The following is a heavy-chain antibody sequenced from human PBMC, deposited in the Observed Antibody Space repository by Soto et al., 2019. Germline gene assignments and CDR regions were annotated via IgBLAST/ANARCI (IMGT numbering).Heavy chain of an antibody. Sequence: SGPTLVNPTQTLTLTCTVSGFSLSTSGMRVSWIRQPPGKALEWLARIDWDDDKFYSTSLKTRLTISKDTSKNQVVLTMTNMDPVDTATYYCARMDGYSYGYNYWGQGTLVTVSS. CDR3: ARMDGYSYGYNY. J-gene: IGHJ4*02. CDR2: IDWDDDK. D-gene: IGHD5-18*01. V-gene: IGHV2-70*04. CDR1: GFSLSTSGMR.